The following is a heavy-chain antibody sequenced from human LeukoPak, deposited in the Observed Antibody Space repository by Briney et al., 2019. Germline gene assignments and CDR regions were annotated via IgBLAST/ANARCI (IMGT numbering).Heavy chain of an antibody. D-gene: IGHD3-3*01. Sequence: SETLSLTCTVSGGSISSSSYYWGWIRQPPGKGLEWIGSIYYSGSTYYNPSLKSRVTISVDTSKNQFSLKLSSVTAADTAVYYCARHRYDFWSGSQYYFDYWDQGTLVTVSS. CDR1: GGSISSSSYY. J-gene: IGHJ4*02. V-gene: IGHV4-39*01. CDR3: ARHRYDFWSGSQYYFDY. CDR2: IYYSGST.